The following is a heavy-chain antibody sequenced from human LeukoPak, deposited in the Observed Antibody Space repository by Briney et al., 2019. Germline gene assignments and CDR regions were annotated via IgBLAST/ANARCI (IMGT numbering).Heavy chain of an antibody. D-gene: IGHD4-17*01. CDR3: AREKKFGDYGA. CDR1: GSSISTDYY. V-gene: IGHV4-38-2*02. Sequence: SETLSLTCSVSGSSISTDYYWAWIRQSPGKGLEWIGSIYHTGVTYYKPSLKGRVIISLDASKNRFSLTVISVTAADTAIYYCAREKKFGDYGAWGQGTLVTVSS. CDR2: IYHTGVT. J-gene: IGHJ5*02.